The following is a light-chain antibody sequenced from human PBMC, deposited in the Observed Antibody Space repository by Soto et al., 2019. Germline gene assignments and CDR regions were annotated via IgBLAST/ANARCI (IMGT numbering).Light chain of an antibody. CDR3: SSYTSSSTLLYX. CDR2: DVS. Sequence: QSALTQPASVSGSPGQSITISCTGTSSDVGGYNYVSWYQQHPGKAPKLMIYDVSNRPSGVSNRFSGSKSGNTASLTISGLQAEDEADYYCSSYTSSSTLLYXXGTGXKXTVL. J-gene: IGLJ1*01. V-gene: IGLV2-14*01. CDR1: SSDVGGYNY.